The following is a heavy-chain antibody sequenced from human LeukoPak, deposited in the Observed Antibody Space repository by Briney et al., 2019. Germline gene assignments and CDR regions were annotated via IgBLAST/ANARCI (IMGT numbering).Heavy chain of an antibody. V-gene: IGHV3-7*01. J-gene: IGHJ4*02. CDR1: GFTFTKYW. D-gene: IGHD1-14*01. Sequence: PGDSLRLSCAASGFTFTKYWMTWVRQAPGKGLEWVGNIKQDGSDKNYMDSAKGRFTISRDNTKNSVYLQMSSLRAEDTAVYYCAREVWGPEYWGQGTLVTVSS. CDR2: IKQDGSDK. CDR3: AREVWGPEY.